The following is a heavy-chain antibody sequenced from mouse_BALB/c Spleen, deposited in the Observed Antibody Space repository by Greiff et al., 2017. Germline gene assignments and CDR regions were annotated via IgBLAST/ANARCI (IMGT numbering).Heavy chain of an antibody. CDR2: IYPGNVNT. J-gene: IGHJ4*01. V-gene: IGHV1S56*01. CDR1: GYTFTSYY. CDR3: VYGNYDYAMDY. D-gene: IGHD2-10*02. Sequence: ESGPELVKPGASVRISCKASGYTFTSYYIHWVKQRPGQGLEWIGWIYPGNVNTKYNEKFKGKATLTADKSSSTAYMQLSSLTSEDSAVYFCVYGNYDYAMDYWGQGTSVTVSS.